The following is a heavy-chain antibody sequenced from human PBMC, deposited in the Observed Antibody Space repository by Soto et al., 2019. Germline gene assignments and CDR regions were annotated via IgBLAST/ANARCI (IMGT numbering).Heavy chain of an antibody. D-gene: IGHD3-22*01. CDR1: GGSISSGDYY. J-gene: IGHJ5*02. CDR2: IYYSGST. Sequence: SETLSLTCTVSGGSISSGDYYWSWIRQPPGKGLEWIGYIYYSGSTYYNPSLKSRVTISVDTSRNQFSLKLSSVTAADTAVYYCARDWYYDSSGYYPWGQGTLVTVSS. V-gene: IGHV4-30-4*01. CDR3: ARDWYYDSSGYYP.